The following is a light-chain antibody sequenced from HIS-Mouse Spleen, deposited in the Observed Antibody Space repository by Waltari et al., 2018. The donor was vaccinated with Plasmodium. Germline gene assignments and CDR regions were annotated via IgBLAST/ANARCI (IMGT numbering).Light chain of an antibody. CDR3: SSYTSSSTL. V-gene: IGLV2-14*03. CDR1: SSDVGGYNY. CDR2: DVS. Sequence: QSALTQPASVSGSPGQSITISCTGTSSDVGGYNYVSWYQQHPGKAHKLMIYDVSNRHSGVSNRFSGSKSGNTASLTISGLQAEDEADYYCSSYTSSSTLFGGGTKLTVL. J-gene: IGLJ2*01.